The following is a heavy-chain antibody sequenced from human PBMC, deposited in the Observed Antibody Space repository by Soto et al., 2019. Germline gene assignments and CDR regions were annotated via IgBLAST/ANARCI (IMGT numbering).Heavy chain of an antibody. CDR2: IKQDGSEK. CDR1: GFTFSSYW. CDR3: ARDGEYCSSTSCYGGVYYGMDV. J-gene: IGHJ6*02. Sequence: EVQLVESGGGLVQPGGSLRLSCAAFGFTFSSYWMSWVRQAPGKGLEWVANIKQDGSEKYYVDSVKGRFTISRDNAKNSLYLQMNSLRAEDTAVYYCARDGEYCSSTSCYGGVYYGMDVWGQGTTVTVSS. D-gene: IGHD2-2*01. V-gene: IGHV3-7*05.